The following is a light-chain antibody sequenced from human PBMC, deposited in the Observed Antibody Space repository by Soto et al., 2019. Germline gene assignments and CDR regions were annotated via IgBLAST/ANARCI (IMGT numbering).Light chain of an antibody. CDR1: SSNIGSIYD. V-gene: IGLV1-40*01. CDR2: VNT. J-gene: IGLJ2*01. Sequence: QSVLTQPPSVSGAPGQRVTISCTGSSSNIGSIYDVHWYQQLPGTAPKLLIYVNTNRPSGVPDRFSGSKSGTSASLAITGLQAEDEADYYCQSYDSRLNGVVFGGGTKLTVL. CDR3: QSYDSRLNGVV.